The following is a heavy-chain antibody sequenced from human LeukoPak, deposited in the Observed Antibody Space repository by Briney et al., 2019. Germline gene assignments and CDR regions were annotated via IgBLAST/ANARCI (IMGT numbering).Heavy chain of an antibody. CDR3: AKVRKAIAVAGGSDY. CDR1: GFTFSSYS. Sequence: PGGSLRLSCAASGFTFSSYSMNWVRQAPGKGLEWVSSISGSSSYIYYADSVKGRFTISRDNAKNSLYLQMNSLRAEDTAVYYCAKVRKAIAVAGGSDYWGQGTLVTVSS. V-gene: IGHV3-21*01. D-gene: IGHD6-19*01. J-gene: IGHJ4*02. CDR2: ISGSSSYI.